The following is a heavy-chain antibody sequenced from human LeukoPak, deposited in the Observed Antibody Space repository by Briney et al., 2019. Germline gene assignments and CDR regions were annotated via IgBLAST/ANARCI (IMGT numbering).Heavy chain of an antibody. CDR3: AGDLSIAPRSPFDY. CDR1: GGSISSSSYY. V-gene: IGHV4-39*07. J-gene: IGHJ4*02. Sequence: SETLSLTCTVSGGSISSSSYYWGWIRQPPGKGLEWIGSIYYSGSTYYNPSLKSRVTISVDTSKNQFSLKLSSVAAADTAVYYCAGDLSIAPRSPFDYWGQGTLVTVPS. D-gene: IGHD6-6*01. CDR2: IYYSGST.